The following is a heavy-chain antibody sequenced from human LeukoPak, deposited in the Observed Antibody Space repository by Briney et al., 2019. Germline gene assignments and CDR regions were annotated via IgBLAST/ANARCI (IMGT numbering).Heavy chain of an antibody. CDR3: ARYGDYPPPDAFDI. Sequence: GESLKISCKGSGSSFNSYWIGWVRQMPGKGLEWMGIIYPDDSGTRYSPSFQGQVTISADKSISTAYLQWSSLKASDTAMYYCARYGDYPPPDAFDIWGQGTMVTVSS. CDR2: IYPDDSGT. V-gene: IGHV5-51*01. D-gene: IGHD4-17*01. J-gene: IGHJ3*02. CDR1: GSSFNSYW.